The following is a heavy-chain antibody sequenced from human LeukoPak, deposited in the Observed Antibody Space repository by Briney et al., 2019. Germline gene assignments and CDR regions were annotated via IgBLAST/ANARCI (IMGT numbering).Heavy chain of an antibody. CDR2: ISGSGGST. V-gene: IGHV3-23*01. CDR3: AKGDYGDYETDAFDI. CDR1: GFTFSSYA. J-gene: IGHJ3*02. D-gene: IGHD4-17*01. Sequence: GGSLRLSCAASGFTFSSYAMSWVRQAPGKGLEWVSAISGSGGSTYYADSVKGRFTISKDNSKNTLYLQMNSLRAEDTAVYYCAKGDYGDYETDAFDIWGQGTMVTVSS.